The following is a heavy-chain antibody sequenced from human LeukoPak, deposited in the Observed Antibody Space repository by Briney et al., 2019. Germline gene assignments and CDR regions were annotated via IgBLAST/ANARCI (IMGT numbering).Heavy chain of an antibody. Sequence: SETLSLTCTVSGGSISSSSYYWGWIRQPPGKGLEWIGSIYYSGSTYYNPSLKSRVTISVDTSKNQFSLKLSSVTAADTAVYYCARDKKARQGIDYWGQGTLVTVSS. CDR1: GGSISSSSYY. CDR2: IYYSGST. CDR3: ARDKKARQGIDY. D-gene: IGHD6-6*01. J-gene: IGHJ4*02. V-gene: IGHV4-39*07.